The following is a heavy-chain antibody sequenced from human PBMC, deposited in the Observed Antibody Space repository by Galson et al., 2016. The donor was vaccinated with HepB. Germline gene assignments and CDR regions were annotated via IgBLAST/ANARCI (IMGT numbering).Heavy chain of an antibody. CDR1: GFTFSGYA. Sequence: SLRLSCAASGFTFSGYAMHWVRQAPGKGLEWVAVISYDGSNKYYADSVKGRFTISRDNSQNTLYLQMNSLRAEDTAEYSCSSLRSGSYAFDIWGQGTMVAVSS. J-gene: IGHJ3*02. CDR3: SSLRSGSYAFDI. CDR2: ISYDGSNK. D-gene: IGHD3-22*01. V-gene: IGHV3-30*03.